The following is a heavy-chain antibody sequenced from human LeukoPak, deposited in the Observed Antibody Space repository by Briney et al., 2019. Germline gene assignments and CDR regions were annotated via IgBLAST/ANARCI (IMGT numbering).Heavy chain of an antibody. CDR3: AARRGGYYDSSGYYYPFDY. CDR2: ISSSSSYI. Sequence: GGSLRLSCAASGFTVSSNYMNWVRQAPGQGLEWVSSISSSSSYIYYADSVKGRFTISRDNAKNSLHLQMNSLRAEDTAVYYCAARRGGYYDSSGYYYPFDYWGQGTLVTVSS. D-gene: IGHD3-22*01. V-gene: IGHV3-21*01. J-gene: IGHJ4*02. CDR1: GFTVSSNY.